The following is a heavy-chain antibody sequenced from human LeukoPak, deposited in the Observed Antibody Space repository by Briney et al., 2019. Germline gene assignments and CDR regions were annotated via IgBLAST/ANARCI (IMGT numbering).Heavy chain of an antibody. CDR1: GDSIISNIYW. CDR3: ARRRHNFDFYDV. Sequence: SETLSLTCTVSGDSIISNIYWWDWVRLPPEKGLEWIAATFYTARTFYRPSLKSRFTISVDTTKNQFSLALSSATVADTAVYYCARRRHNFDFYDVWGQGTRVTVSS. CDR2: TFYTART. J-gene: IGHJ3*01. D-gene: IGHD3/OR15-3a*01. V-gene: IGHV4-39*01.